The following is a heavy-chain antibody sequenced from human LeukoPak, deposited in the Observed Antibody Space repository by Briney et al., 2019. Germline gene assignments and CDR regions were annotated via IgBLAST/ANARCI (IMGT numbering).Heavy chain of an antibody. J-gene: IGHJ6*03. CDR2: ISGSGGST. Sequence: SGGSLRLSCAASGFTFSSYAMSWVRQAPGKGLEWVSAISGSGGSTYYADSVKGRFTISRDNSKNTLYLQMNSLRAEDTAVYYCAKDLSSPYYYYMDVWGKGTTVTVSS. V-gene: IGHV3-23*01. CDR1: GFTFSSYA. CDR3: AKDLSSPYYYYMDV. D-gene: IGHD6-13*01.